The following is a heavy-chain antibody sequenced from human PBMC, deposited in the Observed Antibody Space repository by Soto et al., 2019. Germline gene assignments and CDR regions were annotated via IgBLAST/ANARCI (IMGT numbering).Heavy chain of an antibody. Sequence: QVQLVESGGGVVQPGRSLRLSCAASGFTFSDYAMHWVRQAPGKGLEWVALISYDGSNKYYADSVKGRFTISRDNSKNTLYLQMNSLRAEDTAVYYCARTQSSGYYGALRYWGQGTLVTVSS. D-gene: IGHD3-22*01. CDR2: ISYDGSNK. CDR1: GFTFSDYA. V-gene: IGHV3-30-3*01. J-gene: IGHJ4*02. CDR3: ARTQSSGYYGALRY.